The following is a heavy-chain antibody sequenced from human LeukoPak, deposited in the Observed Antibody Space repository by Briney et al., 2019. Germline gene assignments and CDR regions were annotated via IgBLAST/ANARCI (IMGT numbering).Heavy chain of an antibody. CDR2: IRSTIYGGTT. V-gene: IGHV3-49*04. CDR3: TRDYPASFDV. CDR1: GFNFGDFA. J-gene: IGHJ3*01. Sequence: TGGSLRLSCTVSGFNFGDFAMSWVRQAPGKGLEWLGFIRSTIYGGTTDYAASVKGRFTISRDDSKSIAYLQMNSLKTEDTAMHYCTRDYPASFDVWGQGTLVTVSS.